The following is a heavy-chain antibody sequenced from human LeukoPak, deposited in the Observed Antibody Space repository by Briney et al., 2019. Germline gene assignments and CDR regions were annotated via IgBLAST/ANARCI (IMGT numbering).Heavy chain of an antibody. V-gene: IGHV4-59*01. CDR2: IYYSGST. CDR1: GGSMSSYY. Sequence: PSETLSLTCTVSGGSMSSYYWSWIRQPPGKGLEWIGYIYYSGSTNYNPSLKSRVTISVDTSKNQFSLRLKSVTAADTAVYYCARDGILVPGSDNWFDPWGRGTLVTVSS. J-gene: IGHJ5*02. D-gene: IGHD6-19*01. CDR3: ARDGILVPGSDNWFDP.